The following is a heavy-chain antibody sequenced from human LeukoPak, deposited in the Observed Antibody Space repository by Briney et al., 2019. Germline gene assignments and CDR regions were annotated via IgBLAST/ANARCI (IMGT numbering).Heavy chain of an antibody. CDR3: TRDRSASGSQNY. V-gene: IGHV1-18*01. J-gene: IGHJ4*02. CDR2: ISPYNGNT. CDR1: GYTFTSYG. Sequence: ASVKVSCKTSGYTFTSYGIGWVRQAPGQGLEWMAWISPYNGNTNYAQKLQGRVTVTTDTSTTTAYMELRNLRSDDTAVYYCTRDRSASGSQNYWGQGTLVTVAS. D-gene: IGHD1-26*01.